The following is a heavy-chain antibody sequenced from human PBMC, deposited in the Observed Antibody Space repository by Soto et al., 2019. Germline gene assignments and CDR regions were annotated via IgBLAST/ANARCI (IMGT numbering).Heavy chain of an antibody. CDR3: ARIRNDYGDYWFDP. CDR2: IFSSDEK. V-gene: IGHV2-26*01. J-gene: IGHJ5*02. D-gene: IGHD4-17*01. Sequence: QVTLKESGPVLVTPTETLTLTCTVSGFSLNNAKMGVSWIRQPPGKALECLAHIFSSDEKSYSTSLKNRLTISKDTSKSQVVLTMTNMDSVDTGTYYCARIRNDYGDYWFDPSGQGTLVTVSS. CDR1: GFSLNNAKMG.